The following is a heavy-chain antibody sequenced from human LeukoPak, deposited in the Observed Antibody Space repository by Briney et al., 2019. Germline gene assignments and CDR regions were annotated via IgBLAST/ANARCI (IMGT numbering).Heavy chain of an antibody. V-gene: IGHV1-2*02. D-gene: IGHD2-15*01. CDR2: INPNSGGT. CDR1: GYTFTGYY. J-gene: IGHJ6*02. Sequence: ASVKVSCKASGYTFTGYYMHWVRRAPGQGLEWMGWINPNSGGTNYAQKFQGRVTMTRDTSISTAYMELSRLRSDDTAVYYCASTGDRLLLPTHPYYYYGMDVWGQGTTVTVSS. CDR3: ASTGDRLLLPTHPYYYYGMDV.